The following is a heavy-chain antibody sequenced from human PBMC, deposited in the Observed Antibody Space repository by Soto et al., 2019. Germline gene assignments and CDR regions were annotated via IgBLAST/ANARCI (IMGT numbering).Heavy chain of an antibody. Sequence: PSETLSLTCTVSGGSISSGGYYWSWIRQHPGKGLEWIGYIYYSGSTYYNPSLKSRVTISVDTSKNQFSLKLSSVTAADTAMYYCSTRAYDTNGYYRFDPWGQGTLVTVSS. CDR3: STRAYDTNGYYRFDP. V-gene: IGHV4-31*03. CDR1: GGSISSGGYY. J-gene: IGHJ5*01. D-gene: IGHD3-22*01. CDR2: IYYSGST.